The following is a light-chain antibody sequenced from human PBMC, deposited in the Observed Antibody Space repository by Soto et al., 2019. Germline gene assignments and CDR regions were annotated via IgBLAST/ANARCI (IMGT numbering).Light chain of an antibody. CDR1: SSDVGGYNF. CDR2: DVS. V-gene: IGLV2-11*01. Sequence: QSALTQPRSVSGSPGQSVTISCTGTSSDVGGYNFVSWYLQHPGKAPKLMIYDVSKRPSGVPDRFSGSKSGNTASLTISGLQAEDEAEYYCCSYAGSYTWVFGTGTKLTVL. J-gene: IGLJ1*01. CDR3: CSYAGSYTWV.